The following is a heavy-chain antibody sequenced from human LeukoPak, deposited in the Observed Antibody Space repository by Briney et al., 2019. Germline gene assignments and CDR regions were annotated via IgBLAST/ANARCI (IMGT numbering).Heavy chain of an antibody. CDR3: ARGKSKFDY. J-gene: IGHJ4*02. V-gene: IGHV4-34*01. CDR1: GFTFSDYY. CDR2: INHSGST. Sequence: PGGSLRLSCAASGFTFSDYYMSWIRQAPGKGLEWIGEINHSGSTNYNPSLKSRVTISIDTSKNQFSLSLSSVTAADSAVYYCARGKSKFDYWGQGTLVTVSS.